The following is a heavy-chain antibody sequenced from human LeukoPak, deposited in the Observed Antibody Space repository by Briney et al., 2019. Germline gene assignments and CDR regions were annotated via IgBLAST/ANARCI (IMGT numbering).Heavy chain of an antibody. V-gene: IGHV4-59*01. D-gene: IGHD6-13*01. CDR2: IYYSGST. Sequence: KPSETLSLTCIVSSGSIRNYYWSWIRQPPGKGLEWIGYIYYSGSTNYNPSLKSRVTISVDTSKNQFSLKLSSVTAADTAVYYCARVYYSSSYDYWYFDLWGRGTLVTVSS. CDR1: SGSIRNYY. CDR3: ARVYYSSSYDYWYFDL. J-gene: IGHJ2*01.